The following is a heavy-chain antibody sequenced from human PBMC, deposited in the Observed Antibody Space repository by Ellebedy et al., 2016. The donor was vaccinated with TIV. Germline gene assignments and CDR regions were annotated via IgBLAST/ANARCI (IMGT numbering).Heavy chain of an antibody. V-gene: IGHV5-10-1*01. CDR1: GYSFTLLW. J-gene: IGHJ4*02. CDR2: IDPSDPSGSYT. Sequence: GGSLRLSXKGSGYSFTLLWITWVRQMPGKGLEWMGRIDPSDPSGSYTTYSPSFQGHVTISFDKSITTAYLQWSSLKVSDTAMYYCARHELGSNAAFDYWGQGTLVTVSS. CDR3: ARHELGSNAAFDY. D-gene: IGHD7-27*01.